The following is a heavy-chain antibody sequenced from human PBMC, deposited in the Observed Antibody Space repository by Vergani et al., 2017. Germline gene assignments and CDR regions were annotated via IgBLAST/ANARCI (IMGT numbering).Heavy chain of an antibody. D-gene: IGHD6-19*01. CDR2: LSTTGGA. CDR1: CVSVPHYN. Sequence: QAQLQESGPGLVKPSETLSLTCHVFCVSVPHYNFNWIRQAPGKGLEWIGSLSTTGGATHASHNPSLKSRVSISVDTSKSQFSLRLTSVAAADAAIYYCAGDTHGWQRADRWGQGLLVSVSS. CDR3: AGDTHGWQRADR. V-gene: IGHV4-59*02. J-gene: IGHJ5*02.